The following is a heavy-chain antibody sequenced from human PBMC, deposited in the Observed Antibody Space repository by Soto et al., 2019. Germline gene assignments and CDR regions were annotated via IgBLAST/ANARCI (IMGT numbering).Heavy chain of an antibody. J-gene: IGHJ6*02. CDR3: ARASARTAYYYYGMDV. CDR1: GFTFSSYW. D-gene: IGHD6-6*01. CDR2: INSDGSST. Sequence: GGSLRPSCAASGFTFSSYWMHWVRQAPGKGLVWVSRINSDGSSTGYADSVKGRFTISRDNAKNTLYLQMNSLRAEDTAVYYCARASARTAYYYYGMDVWGQGTTVTVSS. V-gene: IGHV3-74*01.